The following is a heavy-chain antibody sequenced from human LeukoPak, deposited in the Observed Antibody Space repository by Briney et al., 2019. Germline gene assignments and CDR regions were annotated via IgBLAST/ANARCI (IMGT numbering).Heavy chain of an antibody. D-gene: IGHD2/OR15-2a*01. CDR1: GFTLSSSG. CDR2: IQYDERNK. V-gene: IGHV3-30*02. CDR3: EKDNPLIAI. J-gene: IGHJ4*02. Sequence: GGSLRLSCAASGFTLSSSGMHWARQAPGKGLEWVAFIQYDERNKFYADSVKGRFTISRDTSTNTLFLQMNSQRADDTALYYCEKDNPLIAIWGQGTLVTVSS.